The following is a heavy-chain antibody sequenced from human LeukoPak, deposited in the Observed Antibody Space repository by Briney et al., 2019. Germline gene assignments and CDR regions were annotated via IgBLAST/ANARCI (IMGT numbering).Heavy chain of an antibody. CDR3: ARHESYVTRDGYNSNWFDP. J-gene: IGHJ5*02. D-gene: IGHD5-24*01. CDR1: GGSIKSASHS. V-gene: IGHV4-61*02. Sequence: SETLSLTCTVSGGSIKSASHSWTWIRQPAGKGLEWIGRIYSSGRTDYNPSLKSRLTVSMDTSKNQFSLEMSSVTAADTAVYYCARHESYVTRDGYNSNWFDPWGQGTLVTVSS. CDR2: IYSSGRT.